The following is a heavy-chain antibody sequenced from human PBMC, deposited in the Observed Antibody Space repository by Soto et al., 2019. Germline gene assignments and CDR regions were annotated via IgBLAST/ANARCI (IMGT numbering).Heavy chain of an antibody. CDR1: GGSISSGDYY. Sequence: SETLSLTCTVSGGSISSGDYYWSWIRQPPGKGLEWIGYIYYSGSTYYNPSLKSRVTISVDTSKNQFSLKLSSVTAADTAVYYCAREYFGVVITDENWFDPWGQGTLVTVSS. D-gene: IGHD3-3*01. J-gene: IGHJ5*02. CDR3: AREYFGVVITDENWFDP. V-gene: IGHV4-30-4*01. CDR2: IYYSGST.